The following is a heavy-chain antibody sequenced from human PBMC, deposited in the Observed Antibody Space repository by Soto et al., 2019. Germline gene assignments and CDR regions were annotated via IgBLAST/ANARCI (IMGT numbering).Heavy chain of an antibody. V-gene: IGHV3-66*01. J-gene: IGHJ4*02. D-gene: IGHD3-16*01. CDR1: GFSVSNNY. CDR3: AVRGK. Sequence: EVQLVESGGALVQPGGSLRVSCAASGFSVSNNYMSWVRQAPGKGLEWVAFIYSGGDTFYADSVKGRFSISRDKSRNTLYLQMNSLRGEDTAVYYCAVRGKWGQGTLVTVSS. CDR2: IYSGGDT.